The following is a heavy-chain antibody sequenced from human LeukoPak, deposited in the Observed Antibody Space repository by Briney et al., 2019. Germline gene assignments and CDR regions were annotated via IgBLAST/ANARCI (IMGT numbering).Heavy chain of an antibody. J-gene: IGHJ6*02. Sequence: PGGSLRLSCAASGFTFSSYSLNWVRQAPGKGLEWVSYISSSSSTIYYADSVTGRFTISRDNSKDTLYLQMNSLRAEDTAVYYCARDREESIAAAGTGYYYGMDVWGQGTTVTVSS. CDR1: GFTFSSYS. CDR2: ISSSSSTI. CDR3: ARDREESIAAAGTGYYYGMDV. D-gene: IGHD6-13*01. V-gene: IGHV3-48*01.